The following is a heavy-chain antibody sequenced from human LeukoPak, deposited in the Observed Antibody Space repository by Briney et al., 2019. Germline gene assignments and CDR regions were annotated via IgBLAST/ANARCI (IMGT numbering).Heavy chain of an antibody. J-gene: IGHJ4*02. CDR3: ARDPDIVATTGFDY. CDR1: GYTFTGYY. CDR2: INPNSGGT. Sequence: ASVKVSCKASGYTFTGYYMHWVRQAPGQGLEWMGWINPNSGGTNYAQKFQGRVTMTRDTSISTAYMELSRLRSDDTAVYYCARDPDIVATTGFDYWGQGTLVTVSS. V-gene: IGHV1-2*02. D-gene: IGHD5-12*01.